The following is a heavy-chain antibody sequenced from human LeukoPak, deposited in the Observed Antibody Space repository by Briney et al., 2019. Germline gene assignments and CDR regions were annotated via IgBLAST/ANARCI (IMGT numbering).Heavy chain of an antibody. CDR1: GGTFSSYA. CDR3: ARLPNYYDSSGYYYPRYYYYYMDV. Sequence: SVKVSCKASGGTFSSYAISWVRQAPGQGLEWMGGIIPIFGTANYAQKFQGRVTITADKSTSTAYMELSSLRSEDTAVYYCARLPNYYDSSGYYYPRYYYYYMDVWGKGTTVTVSS. D-gene: IGHD3-22*01. J-gene: IGHJ6*03. CDR2: IIPIFGTA. V-gene: IGHV1-69*06.